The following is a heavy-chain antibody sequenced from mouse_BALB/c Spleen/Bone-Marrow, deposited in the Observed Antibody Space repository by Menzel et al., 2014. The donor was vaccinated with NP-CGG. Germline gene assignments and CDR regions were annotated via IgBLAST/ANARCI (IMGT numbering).Heavy chain of an antibody. Sequence: EVQLQQSGAELVKPGASVKLSCTASGFNIKDTYMHWVKQRPEQGLEWIGRIDPANGNTKYDPKFQGKATITADTSSNTAYLPHSSLTSEDCGVYYCASSGYGSSLFAYWGQGTLVTVSA. CDR1: GFNIKDTY. J-gene: IGHJ3*01. D-gene: IGHD1-1*01. CDR3: ASSGYGSSLFAY. CDR2: IDPANGNT. V-gene: IGHV14-3*02.